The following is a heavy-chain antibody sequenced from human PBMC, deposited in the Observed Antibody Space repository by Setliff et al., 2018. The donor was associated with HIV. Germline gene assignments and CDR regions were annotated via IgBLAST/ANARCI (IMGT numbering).Heavy chain of an antibody. Sequence: ASVKVSCKASGYNFTSHDINWVRRAPGQGLEWMGWMNPKSGNTGYARKFQGRVTMTRKTSISTAYMELRSLRSDDTAVYYCARGYCSSTSCYGIYYFDNWGQGTPVTVSS. J-gene: IGHJ4*02. CDR3: ARGYCSSTSCYGIYYFDN. D-gene: IGHD2-2*01. V-gene: IGHV1-8*01. CDR2: MNPKSGNT. CDR1: GYNFTSHD.